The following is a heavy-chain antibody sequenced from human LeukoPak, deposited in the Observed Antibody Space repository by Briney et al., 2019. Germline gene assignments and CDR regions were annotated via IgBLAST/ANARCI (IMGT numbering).Heavy chain of an antibody. D-gene: IGHD5-18*01. CDR1: GGSFSGYY. Sequence: SETLSLTCAVYGGSFSGYYWSWIRQPPGKGLEWIGEINHSGSTNYNPSLKSRVTISVDTSKNQFSLKLSSVTAADTAVYYRARRMDTAMPSYYYYGMDVWGQGTTVTVSS. CDR3: ARRMDTAMPSYYYYGMDV. V-gene: IGHV4-34*01. J-gene: IGHJ6*02. CDR2: INHSGST.